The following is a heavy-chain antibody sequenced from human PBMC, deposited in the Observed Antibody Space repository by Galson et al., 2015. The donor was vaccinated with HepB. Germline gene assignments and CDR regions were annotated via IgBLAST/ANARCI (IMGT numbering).Heavy chain of an antibody. D-gene: IGHD3-16*02. CDR2: IRSKTYGATT. Sequence: SLRLSCATSGFTFADDGLTWIRQAPGKGLEWVGLIRSKTYGATTEYAASVKGRFTISRDDSKSIAYLQMNSLKIEDTALYYCTRYRHTPSWRGIPGSAPWARGPLAAV. CDR1: GFTFADDG. CDR3: TRYRHTPSWRGIPGSAP. J-gene: IGHJ5*02. V-gene: IGHV3-49*03.